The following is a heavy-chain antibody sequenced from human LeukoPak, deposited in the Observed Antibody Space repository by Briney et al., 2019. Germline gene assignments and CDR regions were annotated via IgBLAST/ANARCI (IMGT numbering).Heavy chain of an antibody. Sequence: SVKVSCKASGGTFSSYAISWVRQAPGQGLEWMGGIIPIFGTANYAQKFQGRVTITADESTSAAYMELSSLRSEDTAVYYCAWGEDGYNYYYYGMDVWGQGTTVTVSS. CDR1: GGTFSSYA. J-gene: IGHJ6*02. D-gene: IGHD5-24*01. CDR3: AWGEDGYNYYYYGMDV. V-gene: IGHV1-69*01. CDR2: IIPIFGTA.